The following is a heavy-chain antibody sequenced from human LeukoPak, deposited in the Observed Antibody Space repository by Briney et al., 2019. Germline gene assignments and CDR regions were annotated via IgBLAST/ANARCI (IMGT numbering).Heavy chain of an antibody. CDR2: INSDGSST. V-gene: IGHV3-74*01. CDR1: GFTFSSYW. D-gene: IGHD2-21*01. CDR3: ARDGHIDDAFDI. Sequence: GRSLRLSCAASGFTFSSYWMHWVRQAPGKGLVWVSRINSDGSSTSYADSVKGRFTISRDNAKNTLYLQMNSLRAEDTAVYYCARDGHIDDAFDIWGQGTMVTVSS. J-gene: IGHJ3*02.